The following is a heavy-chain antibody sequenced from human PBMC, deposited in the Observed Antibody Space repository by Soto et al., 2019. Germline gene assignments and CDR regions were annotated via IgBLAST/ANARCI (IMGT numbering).Heavy chain of an antibody. CDR3: ARERDATGYILRY. CDR2: IYARGDT. V-gene: IGHV3-53*01. D-gene: IGHD3-9*01. Sequence: EVQLVESGGGLIQPGGSLRLSCAASGFSVSNNYMTWVRQAPGKGLEWVSIIYARGDTYYADSVRGRFTISRYKSDNTVYVKINCLRAEDTAMDSCARERDATGYILRYWGQGTLVTVSS. CDR1: GFSVSNNY. J-gene: IGHJ4*02.